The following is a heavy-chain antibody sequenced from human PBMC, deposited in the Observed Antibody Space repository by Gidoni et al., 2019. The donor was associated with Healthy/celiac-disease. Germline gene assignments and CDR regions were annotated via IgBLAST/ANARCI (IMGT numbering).Heavy chain of an antibody. CDR1: SFTFSSYS. D-gene: IGHD1-7*01. J-gene: IGHJ3*02. Sequence: EVQLVESGGGLVQPGGSLRLSCAASSFTFSSYSSNWVRQAPGKGLEWVSYISSSSSTIYYADSVKGRFTISRDNAKNSLYLQMNSLRDEDTAVYYCASPITGTTYAFDIWGQGTMVTVSS. CDR3: ASPITGTTYAFDI. V-gene: IGHV3-48*02. CDR2: ISSSSSTI.